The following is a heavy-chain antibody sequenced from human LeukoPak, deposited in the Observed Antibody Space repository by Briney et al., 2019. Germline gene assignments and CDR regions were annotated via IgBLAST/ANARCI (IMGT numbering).Heavy chain of an antibody. D-gene: IGHD6-13*01. V-gene: IGHV3-53*01. CDR2: IYSGGST. J-gene: IGHJ3*02. CDR3: ARERYSSSWNDAFDI. Sequence: GVSLRLSCAASGFAFTDYYMSWIRQAPGKGLEWVSVIYSGGSTYYADSVKGRFTISRDNSKNTLYLQMNSLRAEDTAVYYCARERYSSSWNDAFDIWGQGTMVTVSS. CDR1: GFAFTDYY.